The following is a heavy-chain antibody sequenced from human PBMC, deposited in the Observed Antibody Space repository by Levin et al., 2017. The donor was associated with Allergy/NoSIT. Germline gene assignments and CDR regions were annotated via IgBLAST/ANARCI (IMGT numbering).Heavy chain of an antibody. D-gene: IGHD6-13*01. V-gene: IGHV4-34*01. CDR1: GGSFSGYY. Sequence: ASETLSLTCAVYGGSFSGYYWSWIRQPPGKGLEWIGEINHSGSTNYNPSLKSRVTISVDTSKNQFSLKLSSVTAADTAVYYCARATPLYSSSWYPPRGGWFDPWGQGTLVTVSS. CDR2: INHSGST. J-gene: IGHJ5*02. CDR3: ARATPLYSSSWYPPRGGWFDP.